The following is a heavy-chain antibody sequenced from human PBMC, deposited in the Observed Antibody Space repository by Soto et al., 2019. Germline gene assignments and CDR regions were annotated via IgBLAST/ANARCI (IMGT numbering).Heavy chain of an antibody. CDR1: GYTFTSYG. J-gene: IGHJ5*02. D-gene: IGHD3-10*01. CDR2: ISAYNGNT. V-gene: IGHV1-18*04. Sequence: AAVKLSFQASGYTFTSYGISWVRHAPGQGLEWMGWISAYNGNTNYAQKLQGRVTMTTDTSTSTAYMELRSLSSDDTAVYHSARSGMVRRPWFDPWGQGTLVTVSS. CDR3: ARSGMVRRPWFDP.